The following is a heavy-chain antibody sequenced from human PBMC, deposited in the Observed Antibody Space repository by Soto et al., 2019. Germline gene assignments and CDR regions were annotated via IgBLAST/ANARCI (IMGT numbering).Heavy chain of an antibody. CDR2: IYPGDSDT. CDR3: ASTAVADYYYYYGMDV. CDR1: GYRFTSYW. J-gene: IGHJ6*02. D-gene: IGHD6-19*01. V-gene: IGHV5-51*01. Sequence: PGESLKISCKGSGYRFTSYWIGWVRQLPGKGLEWMGIIYPGDSDTRYSPSFQGQVTISADKSISTAYLQWSSLKASDTAMYYCASTAVADYYYYYGMDVWGQGTTVTVSS.